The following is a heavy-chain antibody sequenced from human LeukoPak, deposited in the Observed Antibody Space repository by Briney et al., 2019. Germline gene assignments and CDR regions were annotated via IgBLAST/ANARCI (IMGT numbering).Heavy chain of an antibody. J-gene: IGHJ4*02. CDR2: FSYSGST. CDR1: GASMRTHY. D-gene: IGHD7-27*01. Sequence: SETLSLTCTVSGASMRTHYWSWIRQPPGEGLEWIGYFSYSGSTNYNPSLKGRVTLSVDTSTNQFSLKLNSMTAADTAVYYCARGERLGPDYWGQGTLVTVSS. V-gene: IGHV4-59*11. CDR3: ARGERLGPDY.